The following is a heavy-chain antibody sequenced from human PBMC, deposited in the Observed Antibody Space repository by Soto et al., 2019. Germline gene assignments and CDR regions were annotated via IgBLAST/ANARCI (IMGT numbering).Heavy chain of an antibody. CDR1: GGTVSSYG. Sequence: GASVQVSCTASGGTVSSYGIRWVRQAPGHGLEWMGGIIPIFGTANYAQKFQGRVTSTADESTSPAYMELRSLRYEDTAVYFCARERGAEPGTDYDFWSGSGKKYYFDYWGQGTLVTVSS. J-gene: IGHJ4*02. D-gene: IGHD3-3*01. CDR3: ARERGAEPGTDYDFWSGSGKKYYFDY. V-gene: IGHV1-69*13. CDR2: IIPIFGTA.